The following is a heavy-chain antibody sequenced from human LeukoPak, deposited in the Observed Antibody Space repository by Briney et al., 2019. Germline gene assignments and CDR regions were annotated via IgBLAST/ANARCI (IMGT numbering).Heavy chain of an antibody. J-gene: IGHJ5*02. D-gene: IGHD3-16*01. CDR3: ARGDYYAGGGRNWFDP. CDR1: GDPVSRGSYY. V-gene: IGHV4-61*01. Sequence: SGTLSLTCTVSGDPVSRGSYYWSWIRQPPGKELEWIGYVYHTGSTNYNPSLKSRVTLSVDASKNQFSLGLTSVTAADTAVYYCARGDYYAGGGRNWFDPWGHGTLVTVSS. CDR2: VYHTGST.